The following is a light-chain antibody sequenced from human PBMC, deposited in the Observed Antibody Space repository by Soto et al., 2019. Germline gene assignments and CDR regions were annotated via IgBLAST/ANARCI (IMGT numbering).Light chain of an antibody. CDR2: DAS. J-gene: IGKJ1*01. CDR1: QSVSSY. CDR3: QQSSNWPWT. V-gene: IGKV3-11*01. Sequence: EIVLTQSPATLSLSPGERATLSCRASQSVSSYLAWYQQKPVQAPRLLIYDASNWATGIPARFSGSGSGTDFTLTISSLEPEDFAVYYCQQSSNWPWTFGQGTKVEIK.